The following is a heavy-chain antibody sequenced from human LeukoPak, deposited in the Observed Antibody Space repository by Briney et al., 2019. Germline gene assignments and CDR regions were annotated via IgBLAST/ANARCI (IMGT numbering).Heavy chain of an antibody. CDR1: GFPFSISS. V-gene: IGHV3-48*02. CDR3: ARGLTVTLALYY. J-gene: IGHJ4*02. CDR2: ISSSSSTI. D-gene: IGHD4-17*01. Sequence: GPLRPPSAAPGFPFSISSINWVRQAPGKGLGWVFYISSSSSTIYYADSVKGRFTISRDNAKNSLYLQMNSLRDEDTAVYYCARGLTVTLALYYWGQGSLVTVSS.